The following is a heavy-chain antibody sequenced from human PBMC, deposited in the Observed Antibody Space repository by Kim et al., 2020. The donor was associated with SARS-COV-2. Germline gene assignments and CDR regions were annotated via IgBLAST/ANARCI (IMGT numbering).Heavy chain of an antibody. CDR3: ARRKNNWNPFDF. CDR1: GDSIISKDNY. D-gene: IGHD1-20*01. V-gene: IGHV4-39*01. CDR2: IYFSGRT. J-gene: IGHJ4*02. Sequence: SETLSLTCSVSGDSIISKDNYWGWIRQSPGKGLEWIGSIYFSGRTYLNPTLKSRVTISADRATNQFSLNLTFVTAGDTATYYCARRKNNWNPFDFWGQGVLVSVYS.